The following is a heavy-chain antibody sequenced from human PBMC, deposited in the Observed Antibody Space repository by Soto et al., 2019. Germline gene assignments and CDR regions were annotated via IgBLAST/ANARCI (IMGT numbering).Heavy chain of an antibody. V-gene: IGHV4-61*01. D-gene: IGHD6-19*01. CDR2: IYYSGST. CDR1: GDNINTPLYY. CDR3: ASTKKWLAFDY. Sequence: PSVTMPLTCTVSGDNINTPLYYWSWIRQPPGKGLEWIGYIYYSGSTNYNPSLKSRVTISVDTSKNQFSLKVNSVTAADTAVYYCASTKKWLAFDYWGQGALVTVSS. J-gene: IGHJ4*02.